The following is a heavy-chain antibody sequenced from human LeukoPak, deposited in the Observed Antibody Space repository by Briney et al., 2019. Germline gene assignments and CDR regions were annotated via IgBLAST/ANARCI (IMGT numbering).Heavy chain of an antibody. D-gene: IGHD5/OR15-5a*01. V-gene: IGHV4-30-4*01. Sequence: SETLSLTCTVSGGSISSGGYYWSWIRQPPGKGLEWIGYIYYSGSTYYNPSLKSRVTISVDTSKNQFSLKLSSVTAADTAVYYCARDFTSTGSFDYWGQGTLVTVSS. CDR2: IYYSGST. CDR1: GGSISSGGYY. J-gene: IGHJ4*02. CDR3: ARDFTSTGSFDY.